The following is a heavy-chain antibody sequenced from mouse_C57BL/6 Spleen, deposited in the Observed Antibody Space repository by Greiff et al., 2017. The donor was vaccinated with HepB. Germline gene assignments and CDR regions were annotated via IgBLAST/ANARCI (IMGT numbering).Heavy chain of an antibody. J-gene: IGHJ2*01. V-gene: IGHV1-54*01. CDR2: INPGSGGT. CDR3: AREGVYGKTFGY. Sequence: VKLQESGAELVRPGTSVKVSCKASGYAFTNYLIEWVKQRPGQGLEWIGVINPGSGGTNYNEKFKGKATLTADKSSSTAYMQLSSLTSEDSAVYFCAREGVYGKTFGYWGQGTTLTVSS. D-gene: IGHD2-1*01. CDR1: GYAFTNYL.